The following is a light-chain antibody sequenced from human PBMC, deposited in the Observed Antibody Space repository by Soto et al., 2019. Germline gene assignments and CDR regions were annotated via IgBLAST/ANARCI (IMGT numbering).Light chain of an antibody. J-gene: IGKJ2*01. CDR2: GDS. V-gene: IGKV3-20*01. CDR1: QSFSSCY. Sequence: EIVLTQSPGTLSLSPGEGATLSCRTSQSFSSCYLAWYQQKPGQAPRLIIYGDSSRAAGIPDRFSGSRSGTDFTLTISSLEPEAFAVYYCQQYGSSSYTFGQGTKLEIK. CDR3: QQYGSSSYT.